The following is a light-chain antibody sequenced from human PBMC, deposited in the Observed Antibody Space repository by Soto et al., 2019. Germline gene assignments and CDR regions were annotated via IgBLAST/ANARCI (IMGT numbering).Light chain of an antibody. CDR1: SSDVGGYDY. J-gene: IGLJ1*01. CDR2: EVN. CDR3: ASYTRSSPLFV. V-gene: IGLV2-14*01. Sequence: QSALTQPASVSGSPGQSITVSCTGTSSDVGGYDYVSWYQHPPDKAPKLLIYEVNNRPSGVSNRFSGSESGNTASLTISGLQADDEADYYCASYTRSSPLFVFGTGTKLTVL.